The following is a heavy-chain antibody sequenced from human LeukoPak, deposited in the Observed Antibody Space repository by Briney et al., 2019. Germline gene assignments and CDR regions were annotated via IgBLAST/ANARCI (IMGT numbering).Heavy chain of an antibody. CDR2: IKEDGSDK. D-gene: IGHD6-13*01. CDR1: GLTFTNAW. CDR3: ARDSGWFRFDS. Sequence: GGPLRLSCAASGLTFTNAWMTWVREAPGKGPEWVANIKEDGSDKYYVDSVKGRFTISRDNAKSSLYLQMNGLRAEDTAVYFCARDSGWFRFDSWGQGTLVTVSS. V-gene: IGHV3-7*03. J-gene: IGHJ4*02.